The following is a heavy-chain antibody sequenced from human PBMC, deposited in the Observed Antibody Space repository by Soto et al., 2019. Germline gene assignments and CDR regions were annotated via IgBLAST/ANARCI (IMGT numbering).Heavy chain of an antibody. CDR2: MNPNSGNT. V-gene: IGHV1-8*01. CDR1: GYTFTSYD. CDR3: AREDYDFWSGYRRWFDP. Sequence: QVQLVQSGAEVKKPGASVKVSCKASGYTFTSYDINWVRQATGQGLEWMGWMNPNSGNTGYAQKFQGRVTMTRNTSISTDYMELSSLRSEDTAVYYCAREDYDFWSGYRRWFDPWGQGTLVTVSS. J-gene: IGHJ5*02. D-gene: IGHD3-3*01.